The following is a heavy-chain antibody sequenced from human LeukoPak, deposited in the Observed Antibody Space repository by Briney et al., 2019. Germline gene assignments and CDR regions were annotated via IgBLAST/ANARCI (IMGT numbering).Heavy chain of an antibody. Sequence: GGSLRLSCAASGFTFSSYAMSWVRQAPGKGLEWVSAISGSGGSTYYAGSVKGRFTISRDNSKNTLYLQMNSLRAEDTAVYYCAKVSGWDYYDSSGYDYWGQGTLVTVSS. CDR1: GFTFSSYA. CDR3: AKVSGWDYYDSSGYDY. D-gene: IGHD3-22*01. J-gene: IGHJ4*02. CDR2: ISGSGGST. V-gene: IGHV3-23*01.